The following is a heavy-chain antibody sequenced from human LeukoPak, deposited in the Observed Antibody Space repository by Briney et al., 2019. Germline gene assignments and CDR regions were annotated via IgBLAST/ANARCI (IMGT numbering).Heavy chain of an antibody. CDR1: GFASSYYG. CDR2: IRYDESKK. V-gene: IGHV3-30*02. CDR3: AKSHLPNAYSGTYYCDY. J-gene: IGHJ4*02. D-gene: IGHD1-26*01. Sequence: GGSLRLSRAASGFASSYYGMHWVRQAPGKGLEWVAFIRYDESKKFYGDSVKGRFTISRDNSKNTLYLQMNSLRTEDTAVYYCAKSHLPNAYSGTYYCDYWGQGTLVTVSS.